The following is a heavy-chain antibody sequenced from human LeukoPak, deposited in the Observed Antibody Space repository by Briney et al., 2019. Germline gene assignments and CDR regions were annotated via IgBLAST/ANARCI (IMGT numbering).Heavy chain of an antibody. V-gene: IGHV3-21*01. CDR2: ISSSSSYI. CDR3: ARDLRYSNSWHGNY. J-gene: IGHJ4*02. D-gene: IGHD6-13*01. CDR1: GFTFSSYS. Sequence: SGGSLRLSCAASGFTFSSYSMNWVRQAPGKGLEWVSSISSSSSYIYYADSVKGRFTISRDNAKNSLYLQMNSLRAEDTAVYYCARDLRYSNSWHGNYWGQGTLVTVSS.